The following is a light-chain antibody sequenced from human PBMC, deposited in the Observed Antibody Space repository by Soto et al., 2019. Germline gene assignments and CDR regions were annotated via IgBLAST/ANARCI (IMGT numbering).Light chain of an antibody. CDR2: GVS. J-gene: IGLJ2*01. V-gene: IGLV2-14*01. CDR3: SSYTSTTTVI. CDR1: SSDVGGYNY. Sequence: QSALTQPASVSGSPGQSIAISCTGTSSDVGGYNYVSWYRQHAGKAPKLMIYGVSYRPSGISNRFSGSKSGNTASLTISWLQTEDEADYCCSSYTSTTTVIFGGGTKLTVL.